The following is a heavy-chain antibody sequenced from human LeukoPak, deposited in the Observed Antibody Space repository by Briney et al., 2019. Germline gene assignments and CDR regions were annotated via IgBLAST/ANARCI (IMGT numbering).Heavy chain of an antibody. CDR3: ARGPPNWGYDY. CDR2: MSPNSGNT. CDR1: GYTFTSYD. D-gene: IGHD7-27*01. V-gene: IGHV1-8*01. Sequence: VKVSCKASGYTFTSYDINWVRQATGQGPEWMGWMSPNSGNTGYAQKFQGRVTMTRSTSMSTAYMELSSLRSEDTAVYYCARGPPNWGYDYWGQGTLVTVSS. J-gene: IGHJ4*02.